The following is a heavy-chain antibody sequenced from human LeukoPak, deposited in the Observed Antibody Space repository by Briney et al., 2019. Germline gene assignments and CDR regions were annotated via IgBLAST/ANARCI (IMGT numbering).Heavy chain of an antibody. CDR3: ARVPAWIVGAPINY. V-gene: IGHV4-34*01. CDR1: GGSFSGYY. J-gene: IGHJ4*02. D-gene: IGHD1-26*01. CDR2: INHSGST. Sequence: PSETLSLTCAVYGGSFSGYYWSWIRQPPEKGLEWIGEINHSGSTNYSPSLKSRVTISVDTSKNQFSLKLFSVTAADTPVYYCARVPAWIVGAPINYWGQGTLVTVSS.